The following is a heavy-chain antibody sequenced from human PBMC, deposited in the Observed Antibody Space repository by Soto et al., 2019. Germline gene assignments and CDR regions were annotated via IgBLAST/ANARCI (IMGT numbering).Heavy chain of an antibody. J-gene: IGHJ3*01. D-gene: IGHD3-9*01. CDR2: ISHSGTS. CDR3: ARVVLTITRGAFDA. Sequence: VQLQESGPGLVKPSGTLSLTCAVSGGSISSSHWWNWVRQSPGKGLEYIGEISHSGTSNSNPSLNSRVTLSVHKSKNHFSLTLTSVTAADTAVYYCARVVLTITRGAFDAWGQGTLVIVSS. CDR1: GGSISSSHW. V-gene: IGHV4-4*02.